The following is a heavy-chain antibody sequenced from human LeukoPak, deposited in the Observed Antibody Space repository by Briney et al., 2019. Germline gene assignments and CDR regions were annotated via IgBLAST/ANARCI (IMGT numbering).Heavy chain of an antibody. CDR3: AREGTIFGMDV. CDR2: INPNSGGT. V-gene: IGHV1-2*06. CDR1: GYTFTGYD. Sequence: ASVKVSCKASGYTFTGYDIHWVRQAPGQGLEWMGRINPNSGGTKYAQKFQGRVTMTRDTSITTAYMELSRLRSDDTAVYYCAREGTIFGMDVWGQGTTVTVSS. D-gene: IGHD3-3*01. J-gene: IGHJ6*02.